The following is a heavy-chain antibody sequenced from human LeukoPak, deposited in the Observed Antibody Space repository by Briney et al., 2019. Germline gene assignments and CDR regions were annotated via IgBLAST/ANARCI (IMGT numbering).Heavy chain of an antibody. Sequence: SETLSLTCTVSGGSISSSSYYWGWIRQPPGKGLEWIGSIYYSGSTYYNPSLKSRVTISVDTSKNQFPLKLSSVTAADTAVYYCARGSLTGEYFDYWGQGTLVTVSS. CDR3: ARGSLTGEYFDY. J-gene: IGHJ4*02. V-gene: IGHV4-39*01. D-gene: IGHD2-21*01. CDR1: GGSISSSSYY. CDR2: IYYSGST.